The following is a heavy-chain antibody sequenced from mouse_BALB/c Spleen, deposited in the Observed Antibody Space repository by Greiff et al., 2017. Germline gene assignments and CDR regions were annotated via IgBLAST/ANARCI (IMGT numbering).Heavy chain of an antibody. CDR2: ISSGGGST. V-gene: IGHV5-12-1*01. J-gene: IGHJ4*01. CDR3: ARYYGSSYVYAMDY. Sequence: EVQLVESGGGLVKPGGSLKLSCAASGFAFSSYDMSWVRQTPEKRLEWVAYISSGGGSTYYPDTVKGRFTISRDNAKNTLYLQMSSLKSEDTAMYYCARYYGSSYVYAMDYWGQGTSVTVSS. CDR1: GFAFSSYD. D-gene: IGHD1-1*01.